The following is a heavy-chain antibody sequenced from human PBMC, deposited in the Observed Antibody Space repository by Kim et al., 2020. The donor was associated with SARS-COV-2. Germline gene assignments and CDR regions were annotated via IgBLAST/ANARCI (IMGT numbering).Heavy chain of an antibody. CDR3: LAKGYCSSTSCYGENWFDP. CDR1: GGSISSSSYY. D-gene: IGHD2-2*01. CDR2: IYYSGST. Sequence: SETLSLTCTVSGGSISSSSYYWGWIRQPPGKGLEWIGSIYYSGSTYYNPSLKSRVTISVDTSKNQFSLKLSSVTAADTAVYYCLAKGYCSSTSCYGENWFDPWGQGTLVTVSS. J-gene: IGHJ5*02. V-gene: IGHV4-39*01.